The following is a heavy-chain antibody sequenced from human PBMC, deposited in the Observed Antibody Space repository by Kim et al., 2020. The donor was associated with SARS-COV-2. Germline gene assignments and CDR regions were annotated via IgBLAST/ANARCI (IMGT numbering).Heavy chain of an antibody. J-gene: IGHJ4*02. CDR3: ANLEMATIEKPDLFDY. Sequence: SETLSLTCTVSGGSISSSSYYWGWIRQPPGKGLEWIGSIYYSGSTYYNPSLKSRVTISVDTSKNQFSLKLSSVTAADTAVYYCANLEMATIEKPDLFDYWGQGTLVTVSS. D-gene: IGHD5-12*01. CDR2: IYYSGST. CDR1: GGSISSSSYY. V-gene: IGHV4-39*01.